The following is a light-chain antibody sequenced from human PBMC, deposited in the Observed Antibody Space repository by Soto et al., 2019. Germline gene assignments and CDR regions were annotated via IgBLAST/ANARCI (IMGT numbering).Light chain of an antibody. J-gene: IGLJ1*01. CDR2: EVV. V-gene: IGLV2-8*01. CDR1: SGDIGSYNR. CDR3: KSYAGSNTYV. Sequence: QSVLTQPASVSGSPGQSITISCTGTSGDIGSYNRVSWYQQHPGKAPKLIIYEVVQRPSGVPDRFSGSKSGNTASLTVSGLQAADEADYFCKSYAGSNTYVFGSGTKLTVL.